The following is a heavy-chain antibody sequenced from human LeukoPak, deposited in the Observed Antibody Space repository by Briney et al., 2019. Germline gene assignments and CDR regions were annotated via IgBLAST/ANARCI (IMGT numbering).Heavy chain of an antibody. CDR2: ISSNGSTI. CDR1: GFTFSSYE. J-gene: IGHJ3*02. Sequence: SGGSLRLSCAASGFTFSSYEMNWVRQAPGKGLEWVSYISSNGSTIYYADSVKGRFTISRDNAKNSLYLQMNSLRAEDTAVYYCASGVTMIVGVCDIWGQGTMVTVSS. CDR3: ASGVTMIVGVCDI. D-gene: IGHD3-22*01. V-gene: IGHV3-48*03.